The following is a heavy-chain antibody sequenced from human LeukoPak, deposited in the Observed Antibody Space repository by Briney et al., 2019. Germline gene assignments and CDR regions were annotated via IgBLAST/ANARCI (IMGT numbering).Heavy chain of an antibody. CDR3: ATDSPETAAFDY. D-gene: IGHD1-1*01. Sequence: PGRSLRLSCAASGFTFSSYGMHWVRQAPGKGLEWVAVIWYDGSNKYYADPVKGRFTISRDNSKNTLYLQMDSLRAEDTAVYYCATDSPETAAFDYWGQGTLVTVSS. CDR1: GFTFSSYG. J-gene: IGHJ4*02. V-gene: IGHV3-33*01. CDR2: IWYDGSNK.